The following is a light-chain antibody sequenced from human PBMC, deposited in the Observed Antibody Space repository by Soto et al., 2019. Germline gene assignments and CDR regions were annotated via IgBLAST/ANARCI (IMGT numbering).Light chain of an antibody. J-gene: IGLJ3*02. CDR1: SSNIGSNY. CDR2: SNN. V-gene: IGLV1-47*02. Sequence: QSVLTQPPSASGTPGQRVTISCPGSSSNIGSNYLYWYQQLPGTAPKLLMYSNNQRPSGVPDRFSGSKSGTSASLAISGLRSEDEADYYCAAWDDSLSGGVFGGGTKLTVL. CDR3: AAWDDSLSGGV.